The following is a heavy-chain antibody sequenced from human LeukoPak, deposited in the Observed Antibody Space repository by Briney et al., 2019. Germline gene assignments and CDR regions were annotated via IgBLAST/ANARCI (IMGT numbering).Heavy chain of an antibody. CDR1: GFTFDDYA. CDR3: AKDMVSSGYYGAAEY. J-gene: IGHJ4*02. Sequence: GGSLRLSCAASGFTFDDYAMHWVRQAPGKGLEWVSGISWNSGSIGYADSVKGRFTISRDNAKNSLYLQMNSLRAEDTALYYCAKDMVSSGYYGAAEYWGQGTLVTVSS. D-gene: IGHD3-22*01. V-gene: IGHV3-9*01. CDR2: ISWNSGSI.